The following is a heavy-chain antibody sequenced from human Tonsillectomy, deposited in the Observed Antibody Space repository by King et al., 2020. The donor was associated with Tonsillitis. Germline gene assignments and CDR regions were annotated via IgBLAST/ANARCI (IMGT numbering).Heavy chain of an antibody. V-gene: IGHV3-48*02. CDR2: ISSSSTTI. CDR1: GFTFSRFS. Sequence: VQLVESGGGLVQPGGSLRLSCAASGFTFSRFSMNWVRQAPGKGLEWLSYISSSSTTINYAESVKGRFTISRDNAKNSLNLQMNSLRDEDTALYYCARDGGTYTCLLDIWGQGTMVTVSS. J-gene: IGHJ3*02. CDR3: ARDGGTYTCLLDI. D-gene: IGHD1-26*01.